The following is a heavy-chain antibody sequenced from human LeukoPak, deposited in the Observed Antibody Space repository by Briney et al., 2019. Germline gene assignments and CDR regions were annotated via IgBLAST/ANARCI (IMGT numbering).Heavy chain of an antibody. CDR2: ISSSATI. J-gene: IGHJ4*02. Sequence: GGSLRLSCAASGFTFSTYTMNWVRQAPGKGLEWVSYISSSATIYYADSVKGRFTISRDNAQNSLSLQMNSLRAEDTAVYYCARVGRNLEIDYWGQGTLVTVSS. V-gene: IGHV3-48*01. D-gene: IGHD1-1*01. CDR1: GFTFSTYT. CDR3: ARVGRNLEIDY.